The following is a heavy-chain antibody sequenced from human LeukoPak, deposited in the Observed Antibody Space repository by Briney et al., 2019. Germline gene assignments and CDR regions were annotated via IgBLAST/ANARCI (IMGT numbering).Heavy chain of an antibody. J-gene: IGHJ3*02. CDR2: ISYDGSNK. D-gene: IGHD2-2*01. Sequence: GGSLRLSCAASGFTFSSYAMHWVRQAPGKGLEWVAVISYDGSNKYYADSVKGRFTISRDNSKNTLYLQMNSLRAEDTAVYYCAKLKSNVVVPAAIGAFDIWGQGTMVTVSS. CDR1: GFTFSSYA. CDR3: AKLKSNVVVPAAIGAFDI. V-gene: IGHV3-30-3*02.